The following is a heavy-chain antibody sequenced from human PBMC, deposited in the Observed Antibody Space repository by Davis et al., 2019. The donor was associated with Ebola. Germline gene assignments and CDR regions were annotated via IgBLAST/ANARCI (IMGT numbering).Heavy chain of an antibody. CDR3: TSLRDTA. CDR1: GFTFSGSA. CDR2: IRSKANSYAT. D-gene: IGHD5-18*01. Sequence: GESLKISCAASGFTFSGSAMHWVRQASGKGLEWVGRIRSKANSYATAYAASVKGRFIISRDDSKNTAYLQMNSLKTENTAVYYCTSLRDTAWGQGTLVTVSS. J-gene: IGHJ4*02. V-gene: IGHV3-73*01.